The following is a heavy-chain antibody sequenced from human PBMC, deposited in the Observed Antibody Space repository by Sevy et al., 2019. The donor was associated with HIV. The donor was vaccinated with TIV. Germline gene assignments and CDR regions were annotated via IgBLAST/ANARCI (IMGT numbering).Heavy chain of an antibody. Sequence: GGSLRLSCAASGFTFSDYYMSWIRQAPGKGLEWLSYISRSGSTINYADSVKGRFTNSRDNAKNSLYLQINSLRAEDTAVYYCARENTMIEEPGWFDPWGQGTLVTVSS. CDR3: ARENTMIEEPGWFDP. V-gene: IGHV3-11*01. CDR1: GFTFSDYY. D-gene: IGHD3-22*01. CDR2: ISRSGSTI. J-gene: IGHJ5*02.